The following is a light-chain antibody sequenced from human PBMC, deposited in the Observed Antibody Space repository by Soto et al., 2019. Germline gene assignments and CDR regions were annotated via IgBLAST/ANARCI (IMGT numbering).Light chain of an antibody. Sequence: QSVLTQPASVSGSPGQSITISCTGTSSDLAIYNYVSWYQQQPGKAPKLMIYEGTKRPSGVSDRFSGSKSGNTASLTISGLQAEDEANYYCCSYAGDNIFVFGTGTKVTVL. V-gene: IGLV2-23*01. J-gene: IGLJ1*01. CDR1: SSDLAIYNY. CDR2: EGT. CDR3: CSYAGDNIFV.